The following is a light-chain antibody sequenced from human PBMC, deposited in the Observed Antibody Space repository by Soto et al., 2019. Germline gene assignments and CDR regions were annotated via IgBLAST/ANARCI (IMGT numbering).Light chain of an antibody. CDR1: QNIYRY. V-gene: IGKV1-39*01. CDR3: QQNYNTLIT. CDR2: GAS. Sequence: DIQMTQSPSSLSASVGDRVTITCRASQNIYRYLNWYQHKPGKAPKLLIFGASNLQSGVPTRFRGSGSGTDFTLTISSLQPKNFTTYYCQQNYNTLITFGQGTRLEIK. J-gene: IGKJ5*01.